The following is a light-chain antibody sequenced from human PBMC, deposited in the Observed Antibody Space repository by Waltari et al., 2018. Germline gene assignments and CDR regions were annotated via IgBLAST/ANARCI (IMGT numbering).Light chain of an antibody. V-gene: IGLV2-11*01. CDR1: RSDVGGYNY. J-gene: IGLJ3*02. CDR2: DIN. CDR3: CSYVGSNIYWV. Sequence: QSALTQLRAVSVSPGQSVTIPSTGTRSDVGGYNYVSWYQQHPDTAPKLIIYDINKRPAGVPDLFSGSKSGNTASLTISGLQGEDEADYYCCSYVGSNIYWVYGGGTKLTVL.